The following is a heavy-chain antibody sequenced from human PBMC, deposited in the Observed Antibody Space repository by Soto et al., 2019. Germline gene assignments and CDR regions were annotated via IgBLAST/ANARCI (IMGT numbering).Heavy chain of an antibody. Sequence: SQTLSLTCAITGDSVSSNSAGWSWVRQSPSRGLEWLGRTYYRSKWYYEYAVSVRGRITINPDTSKNQYSLQLNSVAPEDTAVYFCARGEQYSGRIFDYWGQGTLVTVSS. J-gene: IGHJ4*01. D-gene: IGHD1-26*01. CDR2: TYYRSKWYY. V-gene: IGHV6-1*01. CDR3: ARGEQYSGRIFDY. CDR1: GDSVSSNSAG.